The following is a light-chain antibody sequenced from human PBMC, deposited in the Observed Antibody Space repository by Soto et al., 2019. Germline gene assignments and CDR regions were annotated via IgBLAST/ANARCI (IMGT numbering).Light chain of an antibody. CDR3: MQAIDIPWT. CDR2: EVS. CDR1: QSLLHSDGKTY. Sequence: ILMTQTPLSLSIIPGQTASISCKSSQSLLHSDGKTYFYWYVQKAGQAPQPLIYEVSNRFSGVTERSSGSGSRTDFTLKISRVEADDVGIYYCMQAIDIPWTFGQGTKVDIK. J-gene: IGKJ1*01. V-gene: IGKV2-29*03.